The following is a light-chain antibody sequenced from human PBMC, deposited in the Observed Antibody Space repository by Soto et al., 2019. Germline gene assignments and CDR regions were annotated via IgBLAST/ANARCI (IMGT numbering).Light chain of an antibody. V-gene: IGLV2-14*03. CDR3: SSYASGTTFV. CDR1: SSDIGAYGF. J-gene: IGLJ1*01. CDR2: DVI. Sequence: HSALPQPASVSGSPGQSITVSCTGTSSDIGAYGFVSWYQQHPGKAPKLIIYDVINRPSGISNRFSGSRSGNTASLTISGLLADDEADYYCSSYASGTTFVFGTGTKVTVL.